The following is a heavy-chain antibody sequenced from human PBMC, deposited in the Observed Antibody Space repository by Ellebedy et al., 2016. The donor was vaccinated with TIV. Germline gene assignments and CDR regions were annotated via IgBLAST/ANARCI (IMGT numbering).Heavy chain of an antibody. J-gene: IGHJ6*02. V-gene: IGHV3-23*01. D-gene: IGHD7-27*01. CDR3: AQTNWGSGGFYGMDV. Sequence: GGSLRLSCAASGFTFSNYAMTWVRQAPGKGLEWVSAISGSGTNTHYTDSLRGRFTISRDNSKKTLYLQMDSLRAEDTAVYYCAQTNWGSGGFYGMDVWGQGTTVTVSS. CDR2: ISGSGTNT. CDR1: GFTFSNYA.